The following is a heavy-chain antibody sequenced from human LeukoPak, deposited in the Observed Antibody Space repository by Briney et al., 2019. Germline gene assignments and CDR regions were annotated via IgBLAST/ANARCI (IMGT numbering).Heavy chain of an antibody. J-gene: IGHJ3*02. CDR3: ARERGYSSSAFDI. V-gene: IGHV3-48*01. CDR1: GFIFSSYS. Sequence: PGGSLRLSCAASGFIFSSYSMNWVRQAPGKGLEWVSYISRSSTNIYYADSVKGRFTISRDNVKNSLYLQMNSLRAEDTALYYCARERGYSSSAFDIWGQGTMVTVSS. CDR2: ISRSSTNI. D-gene: IGHD5-18*01.